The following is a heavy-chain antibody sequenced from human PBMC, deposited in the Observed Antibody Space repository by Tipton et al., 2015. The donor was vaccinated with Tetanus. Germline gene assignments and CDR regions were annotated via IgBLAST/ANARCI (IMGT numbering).Heavy chain of an antibody. Sequence: TLSLTCTVSGAPINRGGYLWTWVRQYPGRGLEWIGYIYYTELTSYTPSLESRVKISVDTSKNHFSLDLTSVTAADTAIYYCARASHFQWERVRLDYWGQGLRVTVSS. CDR1: GAPINRGGYL. V-gene: IGHV4-31*03. CDR2: IYYTELT. CDR3: ARASHFQWERVRLDY. J-gene: IGHJ4*02. D-gene: IGHD1-1*01.